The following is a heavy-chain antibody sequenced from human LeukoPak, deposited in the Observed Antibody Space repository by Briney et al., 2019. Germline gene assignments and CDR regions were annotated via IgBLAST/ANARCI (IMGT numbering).Heavy chain of an antibody. CDR1: GGSISSGSYY. Sequence: SQTLSLTCTVSGGSISSGSYYWSWIRQPAGKGLEWIGRIYTSGSTNYNPSLKSRVTISVDTSKNQFSLKLSSVTAADTAVYYCARGARSGWTEYHYYGMDVWGQGTTVTVSS. D-gene: IGHD6-19*01. CDR3: ARGARSGWTEYHYYGMDV. J-gene: IGHJ6*02. V-gene: IGHV4-61*02. CDR2: IYTSGST.